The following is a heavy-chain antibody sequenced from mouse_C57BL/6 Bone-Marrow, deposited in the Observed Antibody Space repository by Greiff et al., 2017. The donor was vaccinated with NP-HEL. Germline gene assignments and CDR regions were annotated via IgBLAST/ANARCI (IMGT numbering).Heavy chain of an antibody. CDR1: GYTFTDYY. D-gene: IGHD2-1*01. Sequence: VQLQQSGPELVKPGASVKISCKASGYTFTDYYMNWVKQSHGKSLEWIGDINPNNGGTSYNQKFKGKATLTVDKSSSTAYMELRSLTSEDSAVYYCAREGIYYGNYGFDYWVQGTTLTVSS. J-gene: IGHJ2*01. CDR2: INPNNGGT. CDR3: AREGIYYGNYGFDY. V-gene: IGHV1-26*01.